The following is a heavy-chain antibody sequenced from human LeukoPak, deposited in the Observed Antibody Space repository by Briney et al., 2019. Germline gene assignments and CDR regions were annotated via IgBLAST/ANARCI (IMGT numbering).Heavy chain of an antibody. CDR2: IWYGGTND. J-gene: IGHJ4*02. D-gene: IGHD3-22*01. Sequence: QPGGSLRLSCAASGFSFSSYGMHWVRQAPGKGLEWVAVIWYGGTNDYYADSVKGRFTISRDNSRNTLYLQMNSLRTEDTAVYSCARAAFDSIGYYLFDYWGQGTLVTVSS. CDR3: ARAAFDSIGYYLFDY. CDR1: GFSFSSYG. V-gene: IGHV3-33*01.